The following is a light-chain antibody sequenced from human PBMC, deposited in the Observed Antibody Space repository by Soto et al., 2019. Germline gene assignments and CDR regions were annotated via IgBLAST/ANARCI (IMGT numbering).Light chain of an antibody. CDR1: SSDVGGYNY. J-gene: IGLJ2*01. CDR2: NVN. Sequence: QSALTQPRSVSGSPGQSVTISCTGPSSDVGGYNYVSWYQQYPGKAPKLMIYNVNKRPSGVPDRFSGSKSGNTASLTISGLQAEDEADYYCCSYAGSYTFPVVFGGGTQLTVL. V-gene: IGLV2-11*01. CDR3: CSYAGSYTFPVV.